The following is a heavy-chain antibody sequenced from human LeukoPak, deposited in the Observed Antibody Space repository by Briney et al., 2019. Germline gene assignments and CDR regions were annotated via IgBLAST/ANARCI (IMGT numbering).Heavy chain of an antibody. CDR1: GFTFSGSY. V-gene: IGHV3-11*04. Sequence: GGSLRLSCAASGFTFSGSYMSWIRQTPGKGLEWLSYISGSSTDISYADSVKGRITISRDNAKNSLYLQMNSLRAEDTAVYYCARDISGGYWGQGTLVTVSS. CDR3: ARDISGGY. CDR2: ISGSSTDI. J-gene: IGHJ4*02. D-gene: IGHD3-10*01.